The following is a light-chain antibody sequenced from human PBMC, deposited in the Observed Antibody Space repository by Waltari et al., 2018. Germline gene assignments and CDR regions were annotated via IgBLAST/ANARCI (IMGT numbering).Light chain of an antibody. J-gene: IGLJ1*01. V-gene: IGLV10-54*04. CDR1: RNNAGNQG. CDR3: SAWDSDLTVYV. CDR2: RNN. Sequence: QAGLPQPPSVSKGLRQTATLSCTGTRNNAGNQGAAWLQQHQGQPPKLLSYRNNNRPSGNSDRFSASRSGNTAFLTISGLQPEDEADYYCSAWDSDLTVYVFGTGTKVTVL.